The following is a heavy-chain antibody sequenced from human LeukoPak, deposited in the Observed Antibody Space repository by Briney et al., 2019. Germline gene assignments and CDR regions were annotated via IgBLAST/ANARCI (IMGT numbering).Heavy chain of an antibody. J-gene: IGHJ4*02. CDR3: AREPPDYYDSSGSHEGDYFDY. D-gene: IGHD3-22*01. V-gene: IGHV3-48*03. CDR2: ISSSGSTI. Sequence: GGSLRLSCAASGFTFSSYEMNWVRQAPGKGLEWVSYISSSGSTIYYADSVKGRFTISRDNAKNSLYLQMNSLRAEDTAVYYCAREPPDYYDSSGSHEGDYFDYWGQGTLVTVAS. CDR1: GFTFSSYE.